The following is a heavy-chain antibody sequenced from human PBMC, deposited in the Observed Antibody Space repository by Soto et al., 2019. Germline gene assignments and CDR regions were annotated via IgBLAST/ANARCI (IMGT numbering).Heavy chain of an antibody. J-gene: IGHJ4*02. CDR3: ARGHSIDY. V-gene: IGHV3-48*01. CDR2: ISGSTSTI. D-gene: IGHD5-18*01. Sequence: EVQLVESGGGLVQPGGSLRLSCAASGFTFSTYSMNWVRQAPGKGLEWLSYISGSTSTIYYADSVEGRFTISRDNAMNSLYLQMNSLRAEDTAVYYCARGHSIDYWGQGTLVTVSS. CDR1: GFTFSTYS.